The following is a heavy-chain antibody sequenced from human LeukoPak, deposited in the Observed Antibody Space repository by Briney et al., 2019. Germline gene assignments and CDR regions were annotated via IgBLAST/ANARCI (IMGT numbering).Heavy chain of an antibody. D-gene: IGHD3-22*01. CDR1: GYTFTSYG. J-gene: IGHJ4*02. V-gene: IGHV1-18*01. Sequence: ASVKVSCKASGYTFTSYGISWVRQAPGQGLEWMGWISAYNGNTNYAQKLQGRVTMTTDTSTSTAYMELRSLRSDDTAVYYCARIPRYYDSSGYYYGPVEPLFDYWGQGTLVTVSS. CDR2: ISAYNGNT. CDR3: ARIPRYYDSSGYYYGPVEPLFDY.